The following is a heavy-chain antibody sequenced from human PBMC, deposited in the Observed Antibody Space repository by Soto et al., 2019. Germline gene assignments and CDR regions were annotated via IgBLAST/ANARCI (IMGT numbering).Heavy chain of an antibody. V-gene: IGHV1-18*01. J-gene: IGHJ4*02. CDR2: ISTYKGNT. CDR1: GYTFTSYG. CDR3: ATRSPAFDY. Sequence: QVQLVQSGPEVKKPGASVKVSCKSSGYTFTSYGIAWVRQAPGQGLEWMGWISTYKGNTNYAQKFQGRVTMTTDTSTSTAYMELRSLRSDDTAVYYCATRSPAFDYWGQGTLVTVSS.